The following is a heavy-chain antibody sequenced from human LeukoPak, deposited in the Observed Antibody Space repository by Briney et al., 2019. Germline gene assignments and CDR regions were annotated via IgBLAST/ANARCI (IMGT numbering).Heavy chain of an antibody. CDR3: NTDGDYGDYVDS. D-gene: IGHD4-17*01. Sequence: SGGSLRLSCAASGFTFNLAWINWVRQAPGKGLEWVGRIKNKIDGGTTDYAAPVKGRFTISRDDPKNTVYLQMNSLKSEDTALYYCNTDGDYGDYVDSWGQGTLVTVSS. CDR2: IKNKIDGGTT. J-gene: IGHJ4*02. CDR1: GFTFNLAW. V-gene: IGHV3-15*07.